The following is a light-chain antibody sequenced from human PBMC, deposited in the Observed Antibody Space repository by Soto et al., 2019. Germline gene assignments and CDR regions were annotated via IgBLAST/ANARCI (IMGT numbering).Light chain of an antibody. Sequence: QAVLTQPPSASGTPGQGVAISCSGSSSNMGSNTVNWYQHLPGTAPKLIIYNDNQRPSGVPDRFFGSKSGTSASLAITGLQSEDEADYYCAAWDGSLNHILFGGGTKLTVL. CDR2: NDN. V-gene: IGLV1-44*01. CDR3: AAWDGSLNHIL. J-gene: IGLJ2*01. CDR1: SSNMGSNT.